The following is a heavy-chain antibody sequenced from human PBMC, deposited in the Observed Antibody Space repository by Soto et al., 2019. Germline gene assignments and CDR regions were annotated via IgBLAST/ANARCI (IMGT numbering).Heavy chain of an antibody. V-gene: IGHV1-46*03. D-gene: IGHD6-13*01. J-gene: IGHJ3*02. CDR2: INPTTTTT. Sequence: ASVKVSCKASGYTFTSYDINWVRQAPGQGPEWMGVINPTTTTTTDAQKFQGRVTMTRDTSTSTVFLELSSLRSGDTAVYYCARDLYSTSWYVRAFDMWGQGTMVTVSS. CDR1: GYTFTSYD. CDR3: ARDLYSTSWYVRAFDM.